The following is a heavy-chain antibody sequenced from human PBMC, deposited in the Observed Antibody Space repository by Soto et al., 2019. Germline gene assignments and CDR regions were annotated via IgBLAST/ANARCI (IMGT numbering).Heavy chain of an antibody. CDR3: AISDYGEFYS. CDR2: IHFGGST. V-gene: IGHV4-59*01. CDR1: GGSMRDYF. Sequence: SETLSLTCTVSGGSMRDYFWNWIRQPPGKGLEWIAYIHFGGSTNYNPSLKSRVAISIDMSKNRLSLKLNSVTAADSALYYCAISDYGEFYSWGQGALVTVYS. D-gene: IGHD4-17*01. J-gene: IGHJ5*01.